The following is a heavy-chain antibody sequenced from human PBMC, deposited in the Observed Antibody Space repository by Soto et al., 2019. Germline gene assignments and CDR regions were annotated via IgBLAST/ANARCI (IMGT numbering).Heavy chain of an antibody. CDR1: GFTVSSNY. D-gene: IGHD4-17*01. J-gene: IGHJ3*02. CDR2: IYSGGST. Sequence: GGSLRLSCAASGFTVSSNYMSWVRQAPGKGLEWVSVIYSGGSTYYADSVKGRFTISRHNSKNTLYLQMNSLRAEDTAVYYCARVHDYGDYVYAFDIWGQGTMVTVSS. V-gene: IGHV3-53*04. CDR3: ARVHDYGDYVYAFDI.